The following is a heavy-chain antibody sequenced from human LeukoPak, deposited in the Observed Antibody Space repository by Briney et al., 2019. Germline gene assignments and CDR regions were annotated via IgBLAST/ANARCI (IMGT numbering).Heavy chain of an antibody. V-gene: IGHV1-69*05. CDR2: IIPIFGTA. J-gene: IGHJ4*02. D-gene: IGHD5-12*01. Sequence: ASVKVSCKASGGTFSSYAISWVRQAPGQGLEWMGRIIPIFGTANYAQKFQGRVTITTDESTSTAYMELSSLRSEDTAVYYCARSGIIVATNQVPYFDYWGQGTLVTVSS. CDR3: ARSGIIVATNQVPYFDY. CDR1: GGTFSSYA.